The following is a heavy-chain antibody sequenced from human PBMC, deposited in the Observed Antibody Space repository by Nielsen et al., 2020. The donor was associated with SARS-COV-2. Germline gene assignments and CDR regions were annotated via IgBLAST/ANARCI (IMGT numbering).Heavy chain of an antibody. V-gene: IGHV1-8*01. CDR2: MNPNSGNT. Sequence: ASVKVSCKASGYTFTSYDINWVRQATGQGLEWMGWMNPNSGNTGYAQKFQGRVTMTRNTSISTAYMELSSLRSEDSAVYYCARWRFSYGLGYYGLDVWGQGTTVTVSS. CDR3: ARWRFSYGLGYYGLDV. J-gene: IGHJ6*02. D-gene: IGHD5-18*01. CDR1: GYTFTSYD.